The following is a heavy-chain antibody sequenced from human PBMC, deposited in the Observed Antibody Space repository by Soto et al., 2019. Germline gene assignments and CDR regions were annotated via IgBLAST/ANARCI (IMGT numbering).Heavy chain of an antibody. D-gene: IGHD6-13*01. CDR3: AKSSGGSSWYPPDH. V-gene: IGHV3-30*18. Sequence: QVQLVESGGGVVQPGGSLRLSCAASGFIFSSYGMQWVRQSPGEGLEWVATTANDGSAQYYADSVKGRFTISRDNSTNTLFLQMESLRPEDTGVYYCAKSSGGSSWYPPDHWGQGTLVTVSS. J-gene: IGHJ4*02. CDR1: GFIFSSYG. CDR2: TANDGSAQ.